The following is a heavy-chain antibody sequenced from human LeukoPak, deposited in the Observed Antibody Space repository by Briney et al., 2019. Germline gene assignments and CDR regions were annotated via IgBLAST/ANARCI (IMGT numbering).Heavy chain of an antibody. D-gene: IGHD6-25*01. J-gene: IGHJ5*02. Sequence: GASVKLSCKASGYTFTGYYMHWVRQAPGQGIEWMGWINPNSGGTNYAQKFQGRVTMTRDTSISTAYMELSRLRSDDTAVYYCARGLAATTTNWFDPWGQGTLVTVSS. CDR1: GYTFTGYY. CDR3: ARGLAATTTNWFDP. V-gene: IGHV1-2*02. CDR2: INPNSGGT.